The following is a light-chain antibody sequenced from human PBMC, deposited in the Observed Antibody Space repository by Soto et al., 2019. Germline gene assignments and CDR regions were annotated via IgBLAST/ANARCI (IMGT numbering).Light chain of an antibody. CDR3: SSYTSSSTLV. CDR1: SSDVGGYNY. J-gene: IGLJ2*01. V-gene: IGLV2-14*01. CDR2: DVS. Sequence: QSALTQPASVSGSPGQSITISCTGNSSDVGGYNYVSWYQQHPGKAPKLMIYDVSNRPSGVSKRFSGSKSGNTASLTISGLQAEDEADYYCSSYTSSSTLVFGGGTKLTVL.